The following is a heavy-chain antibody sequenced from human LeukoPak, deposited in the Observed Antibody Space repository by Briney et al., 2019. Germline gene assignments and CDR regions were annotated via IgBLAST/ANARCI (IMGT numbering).Heavy chain of an antibody. D-gene: IGHD3-22*01. CDR2: VSHDGSNK. V-gene: IGHV3-30-3*01. CDR3: ARDHLDSSGNYRSYYFDS. Sequence: PGGSLRLSCAASGFTFSTYAIHWARQAPGKGLEWVAVVSHDGSNKYYADSVKGRFTISRDNSKNTLYLQMNSLRVEDTAVYYCARDHLDSSGNYRSYYFDSWGQGTLVTVSS. CDR1: GFTFSTYA. J-gene: IGHJ4*02.